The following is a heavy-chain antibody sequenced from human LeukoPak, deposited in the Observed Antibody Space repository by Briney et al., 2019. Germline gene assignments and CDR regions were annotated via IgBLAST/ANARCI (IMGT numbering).Heavy chain of an antibody. V-gene: IGHV3-30*18. CDR1: GFTFSAYG. CDR2: ISFDGSNK. D-gene: IGHD1-26*01. CDR3: AKDRSGSYFDY. Sequence: PGRSLRLSCAASGFTFSAYGMHWVRQAPGKGLEWVAVISFDGSNKYYADSVKGRFTISRDNSKNTPYLQMNSLRAEDTAVYYCAKDRSGSYFDYWGQGTLVTVSS. J-gene: IGHJ4*02.